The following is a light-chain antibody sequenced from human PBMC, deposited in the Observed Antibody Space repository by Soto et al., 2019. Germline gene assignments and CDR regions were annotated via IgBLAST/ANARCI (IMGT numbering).Light chain of an antibody. J-gene: IGKJ1*01. CDR1: QSVKSSY. V-gene: IGKV3-20*01. CDR2: GAS. Sequence: EIGLTQSPGTLSLSPGERATLSCRASQSVKSSYLAWHQQRPGQAPRLLICGASSRATGIPDRFSGSGSGTDFTLTISRMEPEDCAVYYCQQYGSSPLTFGQGTKVDIK. CDR3: QQYGSSPLT.